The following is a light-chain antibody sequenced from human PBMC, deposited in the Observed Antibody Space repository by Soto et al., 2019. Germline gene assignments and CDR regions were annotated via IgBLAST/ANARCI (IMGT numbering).Light chain of an antibody. V-gene: IGKV3-20*01. Sequence: EIVLTQSPGTLSVSPGERATLSCRTSQSVSSSFVAWFQQKPGQAPRLLIFGTSSRATGIPDRFSGSGSETHFTLPINGLEPEDFAMYFCQQYGSSPWTFGQGTKVE. CDR1: QSVSSSF. CDR2: GTS. J-gene: IGKJ1*01. CDR3: QQYGSSPWT.